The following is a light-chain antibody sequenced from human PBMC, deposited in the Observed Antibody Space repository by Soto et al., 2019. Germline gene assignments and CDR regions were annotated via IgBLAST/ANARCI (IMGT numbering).Light chain of an antibody. CDR3: QRYTPCPGT. CDR2: DVS. V-gene: IGKV1-5*01. CDR1: QSISSY. J-gene: IGKJ1*01. Sequence: DIQMTQSPSALAASVGGRWTNTCWASQSISSYLNWYQQKPGKAPKLLIYDVSTLESGVPSRFSGSGSATELTLTISSPQPDDFATYYCQRYTPCPGTYGRGTKVDIK.